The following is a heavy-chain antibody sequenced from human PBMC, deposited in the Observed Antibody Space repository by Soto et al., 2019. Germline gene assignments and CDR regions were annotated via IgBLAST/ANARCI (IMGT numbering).Heavy chain of an antibody. V-gene: IGHV5-10-1*01. D-gene: IGHD3-10*01. Sequence: GAAMKTSCQALGDDLDMYWRSWVRQLPEKGLGGMGRIDPSGTYTNYSPSFQGHVTISADKSISTAYRQWSRLKASDTAKYFCARCRVHYYYYGMAVWGKGTTVTV. CDR1: GDDLDMYW. CDR3: ARCRVHYYYYGMAV. J-gene: IGHJ6*04. CDR2: IDPSGTYT.